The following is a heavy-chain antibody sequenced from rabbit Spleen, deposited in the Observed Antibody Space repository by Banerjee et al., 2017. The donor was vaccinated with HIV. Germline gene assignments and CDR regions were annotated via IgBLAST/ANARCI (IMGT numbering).Heavy chain of an antibody. D-gene: IGHD3-1*01. V-gene: IGHV1S21*01. CDR2: IDPVFGIT. CDR1: GFDFSSYG. J-gene: IGHJ4*01. CDR3: ARGSGGGVDGWVDYFDL. Sequence: EQLVESGGGLVQPGGSLKLSCKASGFDFSSYGVSWVRQGPGKGLEWIGYIDPVFGITNYATWVNGRFTISKTSSTVDLKMTSLTAADTATYFCARGSGGGVDGWVDYFDLWGQGTLVTVS.